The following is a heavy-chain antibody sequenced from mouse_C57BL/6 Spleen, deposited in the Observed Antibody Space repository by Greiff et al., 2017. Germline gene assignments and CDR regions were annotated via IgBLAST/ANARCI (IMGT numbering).Heavy chain of an antibody. CDR1: GYTFTSSG. Sequence: QVQLQQSGAELARPGASVKLSCKASGYTFTSSGISWVKQRTGPGLEWIGELSPRSGNSYYNEKFKGKATLTADKSSSTAYMELRSLTSEDSAVYFCARYDYDGYYADYWGQGTTRTVSS. J-gene: IGHJ2*01. CDR2: LSPRSGNS. V-gene: IGHV1-81*01. D-gene: IGHD2-4*01. CDR3: ARYDYDGYYADY.